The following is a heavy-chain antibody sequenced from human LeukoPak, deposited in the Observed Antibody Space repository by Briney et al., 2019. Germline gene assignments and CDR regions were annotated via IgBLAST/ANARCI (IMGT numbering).Heavy chain of an antibody. D-gene: IGHD2-8*01. Sequence: GGSLRLSCAASGFTFSSYGMHWVRQAPGKGLEWVAYIQNDGSNEQYANSVKGRFSISRDSSKNILYLQMNSLRAEDTAVYYCAKDRCSNGIGCYYYYMDVWGKGTTVTISS. CDR3: AKDRCSNGIGCYYYYMDV. J-gene: IGHJ6*03. CDR1: GFTFSSYG. V-gene: IGHV3-30*02. CDR2: IQNDGSNE.